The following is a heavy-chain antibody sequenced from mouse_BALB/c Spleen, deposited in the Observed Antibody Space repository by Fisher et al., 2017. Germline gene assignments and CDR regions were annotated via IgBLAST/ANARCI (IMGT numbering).Heavy chain of an antibody. CDR3: ARSLAMDY. Sequence: KFKGKATLTADKSSSTAYMQLSSLTSENSAVYFCARSLAMDYWGQGTSVTVSS. V-gene: IGHV1-77*01. J-gene: IGHJ4*01.